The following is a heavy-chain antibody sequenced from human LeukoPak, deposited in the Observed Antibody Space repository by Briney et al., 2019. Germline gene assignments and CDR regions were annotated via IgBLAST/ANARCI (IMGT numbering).Heavy chain of an antibody. J-gene: IGHJ4*02. CDR2: ISRTGTTI. CDR1: GLSVTTNY. CDR3: ARDLGSGDHGLLV. V-gene: IGHV3-48*01. Sequence: GSLRLSCAASGLSVTTNYMNWVRQAPGKGLEWISYISRTGTTIYYADSVKGRFTISRDNAKNSLYLQMNSLRSEDTGLYFCARDLGSGDHGLLVWGQGTLLTVSS. D-gene: IGHD2-21*02.